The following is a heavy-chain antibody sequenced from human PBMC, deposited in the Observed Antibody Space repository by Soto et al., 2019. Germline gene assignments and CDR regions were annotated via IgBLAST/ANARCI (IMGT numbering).Heavy chain of an antibody. CDR1: GFTFGDYA. J-gene: IGHJ4*02. CDR3: TRVLAVAVRSVGPGDY. D-gene: IGHD6-19*01. CDR2: IRSKAYGGTT. V-gene: IGHV3-49*03. Sequence: GGSLRLSCTASGFTFGDYAMSWFRQAPGKGLEWVGFIRSKAYGGTTEYAASVKGRLTISRDDSKSIAYLQMNSLKTEDTAVYYCTRVLAVAVRSVGPGDYWGQGTLVTVSS.